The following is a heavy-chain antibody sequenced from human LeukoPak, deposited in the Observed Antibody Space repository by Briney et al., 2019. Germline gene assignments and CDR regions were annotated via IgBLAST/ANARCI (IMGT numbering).Heavy chain of an antibody. CDR2: INPNSGGT. CDR3: ARGIVVVVAATQNVRGTSNWFDP. J-gene: IGHJ5*02. CDR1: GYTFTGYY. D-gene: IGHD2-15*01. Sequence: GASVKVSCKASGYTFTGYYMHWVRQAPGQGLEWMGWINPNSGGTNYAQKFQGRVTMTRNTSISTAYMELSSLRSEDTAVYYCARGIVVVVAATQNVRGTSNWFDPWGQGTLVTVSS. V-gene: IGHV1-2*02.